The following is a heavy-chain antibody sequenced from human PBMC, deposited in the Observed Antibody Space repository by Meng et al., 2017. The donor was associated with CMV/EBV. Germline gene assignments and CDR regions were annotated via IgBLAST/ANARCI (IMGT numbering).Heavy chain of an antibody. CDR2: IKQDRSEK. V-gene: IGHV3-7*01. Sequence: GGSLRLSCAASGFTFSSYWMSWVRQAPGKGLEWVANIKQDRSEKYYVDSVKGRFTISRDNAKNSLYLQMNSLRAEDTAVYYCARPLHYDFWSGYYPSGTYYYYGMDVWGQGTTVTVSS. D-gene: IGHD3-3*01. CDR1: GFTFSSYW. CDR3: ARPLHYDFWSGYYPSGTYYYYGMDV. J-gene: IGHJ6*02.